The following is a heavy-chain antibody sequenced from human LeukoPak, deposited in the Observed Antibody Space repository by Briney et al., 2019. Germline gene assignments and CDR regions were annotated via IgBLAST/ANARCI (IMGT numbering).Heavy chain of an antibody. J-gene: IGHJ5*02. CDR3: ARDGAYSSSWVWFDP. V-gene: IGHV3-48*03. CDR1: GFTFSSYE. D-gene: IGHD6-13*01. Sequence: PGGSLRFSCAASGFTFSSYEMNWVRQAPGKGLEWVSYISSSGSTIYYADSVKGRFTISRDNAKNSLYLQMNSLRAEDTAVYYRARDGAYSSSWVWFDPWGQGTLVTVSS. CDR2: ISSSGSTI.